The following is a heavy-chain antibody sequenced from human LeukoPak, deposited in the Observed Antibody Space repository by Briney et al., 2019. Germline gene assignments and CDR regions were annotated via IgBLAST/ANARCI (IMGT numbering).Heavy chain of an antibody. J-gene: IGHJ5*02. CDR3: ARHPSLSYCRRATCGFVP. Sequence: SETLSLTCTVFGGSFSSSSYYWGWIRQPPGKGLEWIGSIYYSGSTYYNPSLKSRVTISVDTSKKQLSLKLSAVTAADTAVYYCARHPSLSYCRRATCGFVPWGQGTLVTVSS. V-gene: IGHV4-39*01. CDR2: IYYSGST. D-gene: IGHD2-15*01. CDR1: GGSFSSSSYY.